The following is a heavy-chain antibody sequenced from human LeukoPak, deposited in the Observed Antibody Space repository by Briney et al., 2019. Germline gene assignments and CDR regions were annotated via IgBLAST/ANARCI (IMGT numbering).Heavy chain of an antibody. CDR1: GGSFSGYY. V-gene: IGHV4-34*01. CDR2: INHSGST. J-gene: IGHJ4*02. Sequence: SETLSLTCAVYGGSFSGYYWSWIRQPPGMGLEWIGEINHSGSTNYNPSLKSRVTISVDTSKNQFSLKLSSVTAADTAVYYCARGGGQNYVWGSYRSAFDYWGQGTLVTVSS. D-gene: IGHD3-16*02. CDR3: ARGGGQNYVWGSYRSAFDY.